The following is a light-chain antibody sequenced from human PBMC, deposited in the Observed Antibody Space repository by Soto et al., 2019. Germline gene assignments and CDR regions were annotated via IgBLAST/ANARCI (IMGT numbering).Light chain of an antibody. CDR2: RDS. Sequence: SYELTQPLSVSVALGQTARITCGGNNIGSKNVHWYQQKPGQAPMLVIYRDSTRPSGIPERFSGSNSGNTATLTISRAQGGDEADYYCQVWDSSTAVFGGGTKVTVL. CDR3: QVWDSSTAV. CDR1: NIGSKN. V-gene: IGLV3-9*01. J-gene: IGLJ2*01.